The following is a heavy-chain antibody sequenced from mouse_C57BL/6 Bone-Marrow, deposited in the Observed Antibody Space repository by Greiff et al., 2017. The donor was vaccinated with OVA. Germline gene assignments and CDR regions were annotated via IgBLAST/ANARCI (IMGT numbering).Heavy chain of an antibody. CDR1: GYTFTSYW. Sequence: VQLQQPGAELVKPGASVKLSCKASGYTFTSYWMHWVKQRPGQGLEWIGMIHPNSGRTKYNEKFKSKATLTVDKSSSTAYMQLSSLTSEDSAVYYCARSGSSRYWYFDVWGTGTTVTVSS. J-gene: IGHJ1*03. D-gene: IGHD1-1*01. CDR3: ARSGSSRYWYFDV. V-gene: IGHV1-64*01. CDR2: IHPNSGRT.